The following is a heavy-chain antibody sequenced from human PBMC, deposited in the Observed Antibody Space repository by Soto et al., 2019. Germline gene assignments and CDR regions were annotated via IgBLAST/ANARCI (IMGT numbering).Heavy chain of an antibody. CDR1: GGSISSGDYY. D-gene: IGHD6-6*01. CDR3: ASLNRRPGSSRAFDY. CDR2: IYYSGST. V-gene: IGHV4-30-4*01. Sequence: QVQLQESGPGLVKTSPTLSLTCTVSGGSISSGDYYWSWIRQPPGKGLEWMGYIYYSGSTYYNPSLKSRVTISVDTSKNQFSLKLSSVTAADTAVYYCASLNRRPGSSRAFDYWGQGTLVTVSS. J-gene: IGHJ4*02.